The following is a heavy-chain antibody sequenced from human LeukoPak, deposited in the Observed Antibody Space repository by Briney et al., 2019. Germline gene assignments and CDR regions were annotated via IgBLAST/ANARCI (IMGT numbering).Heavy chain of an antibody. D-gene: IGHD4-17*01. CDR1: GGSFSGYY. V-gene: IGHV4-34*01. Sequence: SDTLSLTCAVYGGSFSGYYWSWIRQPPGKGLEWIGEINNSGNNKYTPSPKSRVTIAVDTSKNQFSLKLRSVTAADTAMYYCARGIYGDYYFDHWGQGTLVTVSS. CDR3: ARGIYGDYYFDH. CDR2: INNSGNN. J-gene: IGHJ4*02.